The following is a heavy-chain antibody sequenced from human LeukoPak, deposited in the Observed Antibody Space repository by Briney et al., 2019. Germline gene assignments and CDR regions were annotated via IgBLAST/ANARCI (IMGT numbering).Heavy chain of an antibody. CDR3: ARGRSNYYGMDV. J-gene: IGHJ6*02. CDR2: IYYNGNT. CDR1: DDSLNSYY. Sequence: PSETLSLTCSVSDDSLNSYYWNWIRRSPGKGLEWIGYIYYNGNTNYSPSLKSRVTMSVDTSKNLFSLKVSSVTAADTAVYYCARGRSNYYGMDVWGQGTTVTVSS. V-gene: IGHV4-59*01. D-gene: IGHD1-26*01.